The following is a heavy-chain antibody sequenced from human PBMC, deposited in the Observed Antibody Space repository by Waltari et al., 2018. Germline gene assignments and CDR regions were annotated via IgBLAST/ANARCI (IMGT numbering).Heavy chain of an antibody. CDR1: GFTFSSYA. J-gene: IGHJ4*02. Sequence: QVQLVESGGGVVQPGRSLRLSCAASGFTFSSYAMHWVRQAPGKGLEWVAVIRDDGSNKDAADTVKGRFPISRDNSKNTVYLQMNSLRAEDTAVYYCARDLSVGARGPSNSDYWGQGTLVTVSS. CDR3: ARDLSVGARGPSNSDY. V-gene: IGHV3-30-3*01. D-gene: IGHD3-10*01. CDR2: IRDDGSNK.